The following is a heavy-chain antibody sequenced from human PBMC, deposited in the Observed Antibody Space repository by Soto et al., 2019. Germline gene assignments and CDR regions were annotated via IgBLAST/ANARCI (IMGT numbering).Heavy chain of an antibody. CDR1: EFTFSYYE. V-gene: IGHV3-48*03. CDR3: ARDIFDN. Sequence: EVQLVESGGGLVQPGGSLRLSCAASEFTFSYYEMNWVRQAPGKGLEWISYITSSGDRAKYADSVKGRFTISRDNAKNSLYLQMTSLSAEDTGLYNCARDIFDNWGQGILVTVSS. J-gene: IGHJ4*02. CDR2: ITSSGDRA.